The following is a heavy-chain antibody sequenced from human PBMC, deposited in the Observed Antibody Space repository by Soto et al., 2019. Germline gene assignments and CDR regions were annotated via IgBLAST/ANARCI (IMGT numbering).Heavy chain of an antibody. D-gene: IGHD4-4*01. CDR2: ISYDGSNK. CDR3: ARSRGSRLQTTLHFDY. V-gene: IGHV3-30-3*01. CDR1: GFTFSSYA. Sequence: GGSLRLSCAASGFTFSSYAMHWVRQAPGKGLEWVAVISYDGSNKYYADSVKGRFTISRDNSKNTLYLQMNSLRAEDTAVYYCARSRGSRLQTTLHFDYWGQGTLVTVSS. J-gene: IGHJ4*02.